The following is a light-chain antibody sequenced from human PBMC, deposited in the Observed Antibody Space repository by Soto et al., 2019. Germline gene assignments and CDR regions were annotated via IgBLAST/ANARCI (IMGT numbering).Light chain of an antibody. V-gene: IGKV3-15*01. CDR2: GAS. CDR3: QQYGYSPIT. J-gene: IGKJ5*01. Sequence: EVVLTQSPATLSVSQGERATLSCRASQSVNNNLAWYQQKPGQAPRLLIYGASTRATDIPARFSGSGSGTDFTLTIDGLEPEDFVVYYCQQYGYSPITFGQGTRLEI. CDR1: QSVNNN.